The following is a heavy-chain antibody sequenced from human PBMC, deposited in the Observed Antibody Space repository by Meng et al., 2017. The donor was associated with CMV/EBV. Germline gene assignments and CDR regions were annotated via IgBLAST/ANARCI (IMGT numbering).Heavy chain of an antibody. CDR2: ISSSSSTI. Sequence: GGSLRPSCAASGFTFSSYSMNWVRQAPGKGLGWVSYISSSSSTIYYADSVKGRFTISRDNAKNSLYLQMNSLRAEDTAGYYCARDHCSSTSCYLLYYYYGMDVWGQGTTVTVSS. V-gene: IGHV3-48*04. CDR1: GFTFSSYS. CDR3: ARDHCSSTSCYLLYYYYGMDV. J-gene: IGHJ6*02. D-gene: IGHD2-2*01.